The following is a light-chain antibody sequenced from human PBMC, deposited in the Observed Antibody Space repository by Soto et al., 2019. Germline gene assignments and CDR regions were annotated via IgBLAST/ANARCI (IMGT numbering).Light chain of an antibody. Sequence: DIQMTQSPSTLSASVGDRVTITCRASQSISSWLAWYQQKPGKAPKVLIYDASSLESGVPSRFSASGSGTEFTLTISSLQPDDFATYYCQQYNTYSWTFGQGTKVEIK. J-gene: IGKJ1*01. CDR2: DAS. CDR1: QSISSW. CDR3: QQYNTYSWT. V-gene: IGKV1-5*01.